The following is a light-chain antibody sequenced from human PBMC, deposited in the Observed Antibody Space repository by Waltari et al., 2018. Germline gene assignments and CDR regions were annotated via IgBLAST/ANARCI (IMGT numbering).Light chain of an antibody. CDR2: DVN. V-gene: IGLV2-8*01. CDR3: SSYGGSNNFAV. J-gene: IGLJ2*01. Sequence: QSALTQPPSASGSPGQSVTISCTGTSSDVGAYDYVPWYQQHPGKAPKFIIYDVNKRPSGVPDRFSGSKSGNTASLTVSGLQAEDEADYYCSSYGGSNNFAVFGGGTKLTVL. CDR1: SSDVGAYDY.